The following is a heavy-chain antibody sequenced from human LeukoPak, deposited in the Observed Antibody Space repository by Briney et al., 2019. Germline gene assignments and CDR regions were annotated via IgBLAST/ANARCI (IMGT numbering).Heavy chain of an antibody. CDR3: ARDLGRDGYFDY. V-gene: IGHV3-74*01. CDR2: INSDGSST. Sequence: GGSLRLSCAASGFTVSNNYMSWVRQAPGKGLVWVSRINSDGSSTRYADPVKGRLTISRDNAKNTLFLQMNSLRAEDTAVYYCARDLGRDGYFDYWGQGTLVTVSS. CDR1: GFTVSNNY. D-gene: IGHD5-24*01. J-gene: IGHJ4*02.